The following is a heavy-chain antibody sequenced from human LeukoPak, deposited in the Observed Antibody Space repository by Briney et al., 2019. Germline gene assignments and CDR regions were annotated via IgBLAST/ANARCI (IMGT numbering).Heavy chain of an antibody. CDR1: GGSISGYY. J-gene: IGHJ4*02. CDR2: IYYSGTT. Sequence: PSETLSLTCTVSGGSISGYYWSWIRQPPGKGLEWIGYIYYSGTTNYNPSLKSRVTISVDTSKNQFSLKLSSVTAADTAVYYCARHGGYNSPAIHWGQGTLVTVSS. D-gene: IGHD5-24*01. V-gene: IGHV4-59*08. CDR3: ARHGGYNSPAIH.